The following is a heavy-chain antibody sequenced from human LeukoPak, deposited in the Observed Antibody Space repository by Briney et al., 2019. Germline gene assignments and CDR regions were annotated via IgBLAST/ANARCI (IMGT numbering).Heavy chain of an antibody. CDR3: ARAPTNWNYSPAWAYCGGDCYVADAFDI. D-gene: IGHD2-21*01. Sequence: SETLSLTCTVSGGSISSSSYYWGWIRQPPGKGLEWIGSIYYSGSTYYNPSLKSRVTISVDTSKNQFSLKLSSVTAADTAVYYCARAPTNWNYSPAWAYCGGDCYVADAFDIWGQGTMVTVSS. V-gene: IGHV4-39*07. CDR2: IYYSGST. CDR1: GGSISSSSYY. J-gene: IGHJ3*02.